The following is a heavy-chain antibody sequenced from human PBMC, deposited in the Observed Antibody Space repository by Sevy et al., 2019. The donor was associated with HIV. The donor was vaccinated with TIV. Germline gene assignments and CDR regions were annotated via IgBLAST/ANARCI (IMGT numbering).Heavy chain of an antibody. CDR1: GFTFSSYD. D-gene: IGHD3-16*01. V-gene: IGHV3-48*01. CDR3: ARDKMGGSFDI. CDR2: ITTSGGTI. J-gene: IGHJ3*02. Sequence: GGCLRLSCAASGFTFSSYDMNWVRQAPGKGLEWVSFITTSGGTIYYADSVKGRFTVSRDSADNSLYLQMNSLRVEDTAVYYCARDKMGGSFDIWGQGTMVTVSS.